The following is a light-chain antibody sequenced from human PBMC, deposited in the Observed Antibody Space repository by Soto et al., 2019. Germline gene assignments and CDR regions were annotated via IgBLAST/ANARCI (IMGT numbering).Light chain of an antibody. CDR2: DAP. J-gene: IGKJ1*01. CDR1: QSVSSGY. Sequence: EIVLTQSPGTLSLSPVERGTLSCMASQSVSSGYLAWYQQKPGQAPRLLIYDAPSRATGIPDRFSGSGSGTDFTLTISRLEPEDFAVYYCQQYGGSPRTFGQGTKVDIK. CDR3: QQYGGSPRT. V-gene: IGKV3-20*01.